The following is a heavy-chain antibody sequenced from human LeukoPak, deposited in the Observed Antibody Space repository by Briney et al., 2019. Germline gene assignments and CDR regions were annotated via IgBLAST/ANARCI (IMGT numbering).Heavy chain of an antibody. J-gene: IGHJ4*02. Sequence: PSETLSLTCTVSGGSISSSSYYWGWIRQPPGKGLEWIESIYYSGSTYYNPSLKSRVTISVDTSKNQFSLKLSSVTAADTAVYYCARDYYDSSGYTDYWGQGTLVTVSS. CDR2: IYYSGST. CDR3: ARDYYDSSGYTDY. V-gene: IGHV4-39*07. D-gene: IGHD3-22*01. CDR1: GGSISSSSYY.